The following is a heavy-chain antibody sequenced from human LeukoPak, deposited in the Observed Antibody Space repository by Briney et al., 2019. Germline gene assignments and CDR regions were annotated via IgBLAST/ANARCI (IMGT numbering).Heavy chain of an antibody. V-gene: IGHV3-66*01. D-gene: IGHD3-9*01. CDR2: IYSGGST. J-gene: IGHJ4*02. CDR3: ARDYDILTGWDFDY. Sequence: GGSLRLSCAASEFSVGSNYMAWVRQAPGKGLEWVSLIYSGGSTYYADSVKGRFTISRDNAKNTLYLQMNSLRAEDTAVYYCARDYDILTGWDFDYWGQGTLVTVSS. CDR1: EFSVGSNY.